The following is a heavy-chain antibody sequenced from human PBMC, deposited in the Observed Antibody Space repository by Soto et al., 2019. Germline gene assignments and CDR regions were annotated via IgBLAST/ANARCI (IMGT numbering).Heavy chain of an antibody. CDR2: IIPIFGKA. D-gene: IGHD5-12*01. Sequence: SVKVSCKASGGTFSSYAISWVRQAPGQGLEWMGGIIPIFGKANYAQKFQGRVTITADESTSTAYMELSSLRSEDTAVYYCASPTGGYPSNLEYWGQGTLVTVPQ. CDR1: GGTFSSYA. V-gene: IGHV1-69*13. J-gene: IGHJ4*02. CDR3: ASPTGGYPSNLEY.